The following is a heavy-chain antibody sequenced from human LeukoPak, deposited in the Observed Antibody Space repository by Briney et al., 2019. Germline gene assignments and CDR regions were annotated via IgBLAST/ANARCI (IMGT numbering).Heavy chain of an antibody. Sequence: ASVKVSCKASGGTFSSYAISWVRQAPGQGLEWMGRIIPIFGTANYAQKFQGRVTITTDESTSTAYMELSSLRSEDTAVCYCAISRDGYNYGNYWGQGTLVTVSS. J-gene: IGHJ4*02. CDR1: GGTFSSYA. CDR3: AISRDGYNYGNY. CDR2: IIPIFGTA. D-gene: IGHD5-24*01. V-gene: IGHV1-69*05.